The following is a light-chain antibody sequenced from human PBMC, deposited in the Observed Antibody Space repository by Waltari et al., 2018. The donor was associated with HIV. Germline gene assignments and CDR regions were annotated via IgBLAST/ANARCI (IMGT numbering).Light chain of an antibody. J-gene: IGKJ2*01. CDR1: QSSSTW. CDR3: QQNSSYT. Sequence: DIQMTQSPSTLSASVGDRVTITCRASQSSSTWLAWYRQRPGKAPEPLIFKASTLKSVVPSRFSGSGSGTEFTLTINSLQPDDFATYYCQQNSSYTFGQGTKLDIK. CDR2: KAS. V-gene: IGKV1-5*03.